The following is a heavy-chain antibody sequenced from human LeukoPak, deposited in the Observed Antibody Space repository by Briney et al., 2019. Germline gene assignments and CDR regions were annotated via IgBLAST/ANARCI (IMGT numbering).Heavy chain of an antibody. V-gene: IGHV3-30-3*01. J-gene: IGHJ4*02. CDR3: PRDREGITSAVDY. CDR1: GFTFSSYA. Sequence: GGSLRLSCAASGFTFSSYAMHWVRQAPGKGLEWVAAMSYDGSNAYFADSVKGRFTISRDNSKNTLYLQMNSLRAEDTAVYYCPRDREGITSAVDYWGQGTLVTVSS. D-gene: IGHD6-13*01. CDR2: MSYDGSNA.